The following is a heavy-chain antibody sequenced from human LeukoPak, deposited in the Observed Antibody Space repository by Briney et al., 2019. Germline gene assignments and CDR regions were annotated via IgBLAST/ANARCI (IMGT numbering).Heavy chain of an antibody. V-gene: IGHV4-4*09. D-gene: IGHD3-22*01. CDR2: IYTSGST. CDR3: ARHYPSKYYDSSGYSDAFDI. CDR1: GGSISSYY. J-gene: IGHJ3*02. Sequence: SETLSLTCTVSGGSISSYYWSWIRQPPGKGLEWIGYIYTSGSTNYNPSLKSRVTISVDTSKNQFPLRLSSVTAAGTAVYYCARHYPSKYYDSSGYSDAFDIGGQGTMVTVSS.